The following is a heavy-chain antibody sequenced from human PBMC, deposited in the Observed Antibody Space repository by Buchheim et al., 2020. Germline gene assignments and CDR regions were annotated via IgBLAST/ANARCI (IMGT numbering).Heavy chain of an antibody. J-gene: IGHJ4*02. D-gene: IGHD4-17*01. CDR2: IHPSGAT. CDR1: GGSLSGYY. V-gene: IGHV4-34*02. Sequence: QVQLRQWGAGLLKPSETLSLTCGVYGGSLSGYYWSWIRQPPGRGLEWIGEIHPSGATYYNPALKSRVTISEDTSKNQFSLKLSSVTATDTAVYYCARGLDYAKTGIYWGQGTL. CDR3: ARGLDYAKTGIY.